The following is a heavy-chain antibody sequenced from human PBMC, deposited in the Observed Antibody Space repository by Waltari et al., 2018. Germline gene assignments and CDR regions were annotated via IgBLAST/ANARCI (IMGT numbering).Heavy chain of an antibody. Sequence: EAQLLESGGGPVTPGGSLRLSCTASGLTFYTYAMIWVRQVPGGGMEWVSAISQGGDTTFYADSVKGRFTISRDNSKDMVYLQMDSLRVEDTALYYCAERYQWHFPNHWGPGTLVTVSS. J-gene: IGHJ4*02. CDR3: AERYQWHFPNH. D-gene: IGHD6-19*01. V-gene: IGHV3-23*01. CDR1: GLTFYTYA. CDR2: ISQGGDTT.